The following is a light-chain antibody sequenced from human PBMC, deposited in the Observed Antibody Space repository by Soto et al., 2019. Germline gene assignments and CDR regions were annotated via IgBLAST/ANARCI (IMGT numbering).Light chain of an antibody. CDR3: QSYDSSLSAL. J-gene: IGLJ3*02. CDR1: SSNIGAGYD. Sequence: QSVLTQPPSVSGAPGQRVTISCTGSSSNIGAGYDVHWYQQLPGTAPKLLIYGNSNRPSGVPDRFSGYKSGTSASLAITGIQDENEDDDYCQSYDSSLSALFGGGTKVTVL. V-gene: IGLV1-40*01. CDR2: GNS.